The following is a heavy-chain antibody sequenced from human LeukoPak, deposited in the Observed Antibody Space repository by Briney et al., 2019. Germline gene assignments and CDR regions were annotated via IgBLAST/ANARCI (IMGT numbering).Heavy chain of an antibody. CDR3: ATYRQVLLPFES. D-gene: IGHD2-8*02. J-gene: IGHJ4*02. CDR1: GFTFSTFA. V-gene: IGHV3-23*01. CDR2: IFPSGSEI. Sequence: GGSLRLSCAASGFTFSTFAMIWVRQPPGKGLEWVSSIFPSGSEIHYADSVRGRFTISRDNSKSTLSLQMNSLRAEDTAIYYCATYRQVLLPFESWGQGTLVTVSS.